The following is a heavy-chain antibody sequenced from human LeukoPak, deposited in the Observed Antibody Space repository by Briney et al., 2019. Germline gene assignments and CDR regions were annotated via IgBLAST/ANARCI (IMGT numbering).Heavy chain of an antibody. CDR3: ARESGDRPGLPGR. Sequence: PGGSLRLSCAASGFTVSTNYMSWVRQAPGKGLEWVSTLYSGGNRYYADSVRGRFTISRDDFRNTLFLQMNNLRVEDTAVCYCARESGDRPGLPGRWGQGTLVTVSS. V-gene: IGHV3-53*01. J-gene: IGHJ4*02. CDR1: GFTVSTNY. D-gene: IGHD1-26*01. CDR2: LYSGGNR.